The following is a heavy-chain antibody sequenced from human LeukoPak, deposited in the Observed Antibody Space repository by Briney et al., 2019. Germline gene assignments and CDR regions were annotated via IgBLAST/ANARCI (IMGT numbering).Heavy chain of an antibody. CDR3: ARPRGGSGRYYDAFDI. V-gene: IGHV5-51*01. CDR2: IYPGDSDT. D-gene: IGHD3-10*01. J-gene: IGHJ3*02. CDR1: GYSFTSYW. Sequence: GESLKISCKGSGYSFTSYWIGWVRQMPGKGLEWMGIIYPGDSDTRYSPSFQGQVTISADKSISTAYLQWSSLKASDTAMYYCARPRGGSGRYYDAFDIWGQGTMVTVSS.